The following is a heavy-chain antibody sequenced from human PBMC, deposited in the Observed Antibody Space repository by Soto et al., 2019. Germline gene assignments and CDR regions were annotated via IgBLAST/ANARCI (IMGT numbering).Heavy chain of an antibody. D-gene: IGHD3-22*01. Sequence: GGSLRLSCAASGFTFSSYAMSLVRQAPGKGLEWVSAISGSGGSTYYADSVKGRFTISRDNSKNTLYLQMNSLRAEDTAVYYCAKVFYDSSGYYRDYWGQGTLVTVSS. J-gene: IGHJ4*02. CDR3: AKVFYDSSGYYRDY. V-gene: IGHV3-23*01. CDR2: ISGSGGST. CDR1: GFTFSSYA.